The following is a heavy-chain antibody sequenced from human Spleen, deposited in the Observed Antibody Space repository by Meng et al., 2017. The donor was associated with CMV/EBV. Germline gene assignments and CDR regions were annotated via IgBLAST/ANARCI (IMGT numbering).Heavy chain of an antibody. CDR2: IYYSGST. CDR3: AREASITGTWWFDP. D-gene: IGHD1-7*01. J-gene: IGHJ5*02. CDR1: GGSVSSGSYY. Sequence: SETLSLTCTVSGGSVSSGSYYWSWIRQPPGKGLEWIGYIYYSGSTNYNPSLKSRVTISVDTSKNQFSLKLSSVTAADTAVYYCAREASITGTWWFDPWGQGTLVTVSS. V-gene: IGHV4-61*01.